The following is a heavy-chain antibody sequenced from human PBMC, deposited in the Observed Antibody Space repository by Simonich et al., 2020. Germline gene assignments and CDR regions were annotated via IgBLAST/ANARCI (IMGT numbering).Heavy chain of an antibody. CDR1: GYTFTGYY. V-gene: IGHV1-2*02. Sequence: QVQLVQSGAEVKKPGASVKVSCKASGYTFTGYYMHVVRKAPGQGREGLGWINPNSGGTNYAQKFQGSVTMTRDTSISTAYMELRSLRSDDTAVYYCARDQGGRAAAATDYWGQGTLVTVSS. CDR3: ARDQGGRAAAATDY. J-gene: IGHJ4*02. CDR2: INPNSGGT. D-gene: IGHD6-13*01.